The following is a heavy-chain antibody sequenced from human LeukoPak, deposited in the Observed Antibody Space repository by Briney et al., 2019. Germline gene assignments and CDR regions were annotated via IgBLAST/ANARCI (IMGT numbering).Heavy chain of an antibody. D-gene: IGHD6-13*01. J-gene: IGHJ6*03. CDR3: ARGSSSWYSNYYYYYYMDV. CDR2: IKQDGSEK. Sequence: GGSLRLSCAASGFTFSSYWMSWVRQAPGKGLEWVANIKQDGSEKYYVDSVKGRFTISRDSAKNSLYLQMSSLRAEDTAVYYCARGSSSWYSNYYYYYYMDVWGKGTTVTVSS. CDR1: GFTFSSYW. V-gene: IGHV3-7*01.